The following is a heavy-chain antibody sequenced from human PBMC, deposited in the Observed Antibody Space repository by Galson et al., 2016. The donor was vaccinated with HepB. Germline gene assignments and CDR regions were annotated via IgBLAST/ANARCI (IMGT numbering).Heavy chain of an antibody. V-gene: IGHV2-70*01. CDR3: ARSKGGAPFYFDY. Sequence: PALVKPTQTLSLPCTFSGFSLSTSGMCVSWIRQPPGKAPEWLALLDWDDDKHYRASVKTRVTISKDTSKNQVVLTMTNMDPVDTATYYCARSKGGAPFYFDYWGQGILVTVSS. D-gene: IGHD3-16*01. CDR1: GFSLSTSGMC. J-gene: IGHJ4*02. CDR2: LDWDDDK.